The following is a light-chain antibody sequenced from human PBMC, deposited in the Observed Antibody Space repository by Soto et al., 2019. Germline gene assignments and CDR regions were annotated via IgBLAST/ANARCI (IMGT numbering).Light chain of an antibody. CDR3: QQRSNWPPVT. J-gene: IGKJ4*01. V-gene: IGKV3-11*01. CDR2: DAS. CDR1: QSVGYH. Sequence: IVLTQSPATLSLSHGERATLSCRASQSVGYHLAWYQQKPGQAPRLLIYDASNRATGIPARFSGSGSGTDFTLAISSLEPEDFAVYYCQQRSNWPPVTFGGGTKVDIK.